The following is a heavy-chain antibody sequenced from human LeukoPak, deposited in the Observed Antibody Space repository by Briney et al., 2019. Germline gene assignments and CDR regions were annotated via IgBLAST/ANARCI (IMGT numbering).Heavy chain of an antibody. J-gene: IGHJ4*02. D-gene: IGHD3-16*02. CDR3: ARTLGWASSRYPFDG. Sequence: SETLTLTCTVSGGSISSSNYYWGWIRQPPGKGLEWIGSMYYSGNTDYNPSLKSRVTISVDTSKNQFSLKVNSVTAADTAVYYCARTLGWASSRYPFDGWGQGTLVTVSS. CDR2: MYYSGNT. CDR1: GGSISSSNYY. V-gene: IGHV4-39*01.